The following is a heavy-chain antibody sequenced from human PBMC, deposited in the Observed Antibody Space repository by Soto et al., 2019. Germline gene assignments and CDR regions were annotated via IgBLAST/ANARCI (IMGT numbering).Heavy chain of an antibody. CDR2: IRSKANSYAT. CDR3: TRHPDYYGSGSDAFDI. D-gene: IGHD3-10*01. CDR1: GFTFSGSA. J-gene: IGHJ3*02. Sequence: EVQLVESGGGLVQPGGSLKLSCAASGFTFSGSAMHWVRQASGKGLEWVGRIRSKANSYATAYAASVKGRFTISRDDSKNTADLQMNSLKTEDTAVYYCTRHPDYYGSGSDAFDIWGQGTMVTVSS. V-gene: IGHV3-73*02.